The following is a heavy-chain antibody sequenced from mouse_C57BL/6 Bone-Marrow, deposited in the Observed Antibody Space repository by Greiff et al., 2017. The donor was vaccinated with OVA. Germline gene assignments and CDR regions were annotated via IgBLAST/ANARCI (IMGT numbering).Heavy chain of an antibody. Sequence: VQGVESGPELVKPGASVKISCKASGYTFTDYYINWVKQRPGQGLEWIGWIFPGSGSTYYNEKFKGKATLTVDTSSSTAYMLLSSLTSEDSAVYFCARSTYYYGSSYHYYAMDYWGQGTSVTVSS. D-gene: IGHD1-1*01. CDR3: ARSTYYYGSSYHYYAMDY. V-gene: IGHV1-75*01. CDR1: GYTFTDYY. J-gene: IGHJ4*01. CDR2: IFPGSGST.